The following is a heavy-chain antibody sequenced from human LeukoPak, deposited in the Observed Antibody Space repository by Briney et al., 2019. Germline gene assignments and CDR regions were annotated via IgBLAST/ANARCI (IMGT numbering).Heavy chain of an antibody. J-gene: IGHJ4*02. CDR2: IYSSGTT. CDR1: GGSISNGDHY. D-gene: IGHD3-10*01. Sequence: SETLSLTCTVSGGSISNGDHYWSWIRQPPGKGLEWIGYIYSSGTTNYNPSLERRITISVNTSKNLFSLELRSVTAADAAVYYCARVYYGSGSLYYFDYWGQGALVTVSS. V-gene: IGHV4-30-4*08. CDR3: ARVYYGSGSLYYFDY.